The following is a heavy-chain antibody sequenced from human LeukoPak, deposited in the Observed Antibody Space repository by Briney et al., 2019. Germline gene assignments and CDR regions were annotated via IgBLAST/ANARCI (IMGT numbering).Heavy chain of an antibody. D-gene: IGHD2-2*01. J-gene: IGHJ4*02. CDR2: IYYSRNT. V-gene: IGHV4-39*07. CDR3: ASLGKDCSSTSCPDY. CDR1: GGSISSSAFH. Sequence: SETLSLTCTVSGGSISSSAFHWGWIRQPPGKGLEWIGSIYYSRNTYYNPSLKSRVTISVDTSKNQFSLKLSSVTAADTAVYYCASLGKDCSSTSCPDYWGQGTLVTVSS.